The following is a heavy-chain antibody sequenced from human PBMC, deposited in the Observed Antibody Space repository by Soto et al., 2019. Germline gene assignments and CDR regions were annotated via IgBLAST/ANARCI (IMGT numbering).Heavy chain of an antibody. Sequence: EVQLLESGGGLVQPGGSLRLSCAASGFTFSSYAMSWVRQAPGKGLEWVSAISGSGGNTYYADSVKGRFTISRDNSNNTLYLQMTSLRAEDTAVYYCAKSLAARPYDYGGQGTLVTVSS. D-gene: IGHD6-6*01. CDR2: ISGSGGNT. CDR3: AKSLAARPYDY. V-gene: IGHV3-23*01. CDR1: GFTFSSYA. J-gene: IGHJ4*02.